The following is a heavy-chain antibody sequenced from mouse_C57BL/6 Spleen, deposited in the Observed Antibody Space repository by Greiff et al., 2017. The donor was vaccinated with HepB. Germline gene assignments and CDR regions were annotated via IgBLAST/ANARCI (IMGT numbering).Heavy chain of an antibody. Sequence: QVHVKQSGAELVRPGASVTLSCKASGYTFTDYEMHWVKQTPVHGLEWIGAIDPETGGTAYNQKFKGKAILTADKSSSTAYMELRSLTSEDSAVYYCTRWNPAWFAYWGQGTLVTVSA. CDR3: TRWNPAWFAY. J-gene: IGHJ3*01. V-gene: IGHV1-15*01. CDR2: IDPETGGT. CDR1: GYTFTDYE.